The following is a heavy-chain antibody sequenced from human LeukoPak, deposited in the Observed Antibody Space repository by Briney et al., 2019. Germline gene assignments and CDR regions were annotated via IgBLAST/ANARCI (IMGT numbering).Heavy chain of an antibody. CDR2: IKQDGSEK. CDR1: GFTLSSYW. V-gene: IGHV3-7*03. Sequence: QPGGSLRLSCVASGFTLSSYWMHWVRQSPGKGLEWVAIIKQDGSEKFYVDSVKGRFTISRDNAKNSVYLQMNSLRAEDTAVYYCAKDPSILWWVGYFGYWGQGTLVTVSS. CDR3: AKDPSILWWVGYFGY. D-gene: IGHD2-21*01. J-gene: IGHJ4*02.